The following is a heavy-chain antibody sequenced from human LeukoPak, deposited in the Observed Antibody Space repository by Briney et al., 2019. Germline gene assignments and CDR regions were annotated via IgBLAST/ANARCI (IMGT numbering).Heavy chain of an antibody. CDR3: AKAHYESSGYYYAFDY. Sequence: GGSLRLSCAASGFTFSSYAMSWVRQAPGKGLEWVTAIGGSGGSTYYADSVKDRFTISRDNSKNTLYLQMNSLRAEDTAVYYCAKAHYESSGYYYAFDYWGQGTLVTVSS. CDR1: GFTFSSYA. V-gene: IGHV3-23*01. D-gene: IGHD3-22*01. CDR2: IGGSGGST. J-gene: IGHJ4*02.